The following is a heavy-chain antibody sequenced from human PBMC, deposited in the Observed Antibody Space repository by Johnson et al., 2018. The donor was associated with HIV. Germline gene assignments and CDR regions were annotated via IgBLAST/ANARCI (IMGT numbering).Heavy chain of an antibody. J-gene: IGHJ3*01. Sequence: VQLVESGGGLIQPGRSLRLSCTGSGVTFRKFAMGWVRRAPGKGLEWIGFITSTADGGTTQYAASVRGRFTISRDDSKSIAYPQMNSLKAEDTAVYYCISPERAAAGFLTWGQGAMVTVSS. V-gene: IGHV3-49*04. CDR1: GVTFRKFA. CDR2: ITSTADGGTT. CDR3: ISPERAAAGFLT. D-gene: IGHD6-13*01.